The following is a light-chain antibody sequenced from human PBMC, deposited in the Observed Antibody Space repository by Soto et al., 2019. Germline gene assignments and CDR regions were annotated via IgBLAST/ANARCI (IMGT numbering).Light chain of an antibody. J-gene: IGKJ2*01. CDR1: QSVSSSF. CDR3: QQYDGSPYT. Sequence: EIVLTQSPGTLSLSPGERATLSCRASQSVSSSFLTWYQQKPGQAPRLLIYAASSRATGITDRFSGSGSGTDFSLTISRLEPEDFAVYYCQQYDGSPYTFGQGTKLET. CDR2: AAS. V-gene: IGKV3-20*01.